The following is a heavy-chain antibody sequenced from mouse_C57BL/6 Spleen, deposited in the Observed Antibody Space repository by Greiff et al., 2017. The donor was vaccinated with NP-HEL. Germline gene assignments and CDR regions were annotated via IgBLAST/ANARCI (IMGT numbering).Heavy chain of an antibody. J-gene: IGHJ2*01. D-gene: IGHD1-1*01. V-gene: IGHV1-64*01. CDR3: ARTHYYGSSLYFDD. CDR2: IHPNSGST. CDR1: GYTFTSYW. Sequence: QVQLQQSGAELVKPGASVKLSCKASGYTFTSYWMHWVKQRPGQGLEWIGMIHPNSGSTNYNEKFKSKATLTVDKSSSTAYMQLSSLPSEDSAVYYCARTHYYGSSLYFDDWGKGTTLTVSS.